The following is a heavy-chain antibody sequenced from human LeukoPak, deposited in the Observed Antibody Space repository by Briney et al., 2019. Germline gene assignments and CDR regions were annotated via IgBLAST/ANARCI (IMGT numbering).Heavy chain of an antibody. V-gene: IGHV4-39*07. J-gene: IGHJ4*02. CDR2: MHYSGST. CDR1: GGSITKNGYY. D-gene: IGHD6-19*01. Sequence: PSETLSLTCSVSGGSITKNGYYWGWIRQSPETGLEWIGSMHYSGSTYYNPSLNSRVTISVDTSKNQFSLKLTSVTAADTAVYYCCGSGWFAGPFGYWGQGALVIVSS. CDR3: CGSGWFAGPFGY.